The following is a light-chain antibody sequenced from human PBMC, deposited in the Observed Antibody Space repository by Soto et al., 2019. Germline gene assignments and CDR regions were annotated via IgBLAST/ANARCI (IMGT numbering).Light chain of an antibody. V-gene: IGLV2-14*01. CDR2: EVS. J-gene: IGLJ1*01. CDR3: SSYTSSSIDYV. Sequence: QSALTQPASVSGSPGQSITISCTGTSSDVVGYNYVSWYQQHPGKAPKLMIYEVSNRPSGVSNRFSGSKSGNTASLTISGLQAEAEADYYCSSYTSSSIDYVFGTGTKVTVL. CDR1: SSDVVGYNY.